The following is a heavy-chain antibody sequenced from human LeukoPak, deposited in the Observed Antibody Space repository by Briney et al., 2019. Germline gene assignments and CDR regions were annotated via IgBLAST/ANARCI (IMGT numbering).Heavy chain of an antibody. CDR2: IKQDGSEK. CDR3: AKALYSSGWYYFDY. Sequence: GGSLRLSCAASGFTFSSYWMSWVRQAPGKGLEWVANIKQDGSEKYYVDSVKGRFTISRDNSKNTLYLQMNSLRAEDTAVYYCAKALYSSGWYYFDYWGQGTLVTVSS. J-gene: IGHJ4*02. D-gene: IGHD6-19*01. V-gene: IGHV3-7*01. CDR1: GFTFSSYW.